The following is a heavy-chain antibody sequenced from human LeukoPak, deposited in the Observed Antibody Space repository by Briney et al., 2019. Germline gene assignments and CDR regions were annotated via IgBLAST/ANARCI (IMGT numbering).Heavy chain of an antibody. D-gene: IGHD6-13*01. Sequence: GGSLRLSCAASGFTFSSYAMSWVRQAPGKGLEWVSVISGSGGSTYYADSVKGRFTISRDNSKNTLYLQMNSLRAKATAVYYCAKEIAAADTRVWGQGTLVTVSS. CDR1: GFTFSSYA. J-gene: IGHJ4*02. CDR3: AKEIAAADTRV. V-gene: IGHV3-23*01. CDR2: ISGSGGST.